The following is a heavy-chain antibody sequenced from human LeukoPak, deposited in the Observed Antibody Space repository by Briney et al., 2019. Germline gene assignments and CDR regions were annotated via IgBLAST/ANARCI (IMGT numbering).Heavy chain of an antibody. CDR1: GFTFSSYA. J-gene: IGHJ6*02. D-gene: IGHD2-2*01. CDR2: IWYDGSYQ. CDR3: ARKAVVPAARGMDV. Sequence: PGGSLRLSCAASGFTFSSYAMSWVRQAPGKGLEWVAVIWYDGSYQYYADSVKGRFTISRDNSKNTLHLQMNSLRAEDTALYYCARKAVVPAARGMDVWGQGTTVIVSS. V-gene: IGHV3-33*08.